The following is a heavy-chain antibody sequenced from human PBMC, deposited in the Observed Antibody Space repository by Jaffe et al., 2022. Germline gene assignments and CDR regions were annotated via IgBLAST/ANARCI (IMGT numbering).Heavy chain of an antibody. D-gene: IGHD3-10*01. CDR3: AKDGLRGYYGSGSIPREGYFDY. Sequence: EVQLVESGGGLVQPGRSLRLSCAASGFTFNDYAMHWVRQAPGKGLEWVSSISWNGGTIGYADSVRGRFTISRDNAKNSLYLQMNGLRTEDTALYYCAKDGLRGYYGSGSIPREGYFDYWGQGALVTVSS. J-gene: IGHJ4*03. CDR2: ISWNGGTI. V-gene: IGHV3-9*01. CDR1: GFTFNDYA.